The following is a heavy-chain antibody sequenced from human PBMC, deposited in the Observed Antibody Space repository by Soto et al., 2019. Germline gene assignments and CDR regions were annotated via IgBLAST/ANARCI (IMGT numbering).Heavy chain of an antibody. CDR1: GGSIRSYY. CDR2: IYYSGST. D-gene: IGHD2-2*02. CDR3: ARDVGYCISTSCYSWFDP. V-gene: IGHV4-59*01. J-gene: IGHJ5*02. Sequence: PSETLSLTCTVSGGSIRSYYWSWIRQPPGKVLEWIGYIYYSGSTNYNPSLKSRVTISVYTSKNQFSLKLSSVTAADTAVYYCARDVGYCISTSCYSWFDPWGQGTLVTVS.